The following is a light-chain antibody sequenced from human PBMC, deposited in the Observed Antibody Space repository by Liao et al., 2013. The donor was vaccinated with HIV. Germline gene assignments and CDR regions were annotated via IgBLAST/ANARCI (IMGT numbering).Light chain of an antibody. J-gene: IGLJ2*01. CDR1: KVGDRI. Sequence: SYELTQPPSVSVSPGQTASIPCSGDKVGDRIVSWYQVKPGQSPEVIIYQNYQRPSGTPERFSGSYSGNTATLTITGTQTMDESDYFCQAWDSGAEVVFGGGTKLTVL. CDR3: QAWDSGAEVV. V-gene: IGLV3-1*01. CDR2: QNY.